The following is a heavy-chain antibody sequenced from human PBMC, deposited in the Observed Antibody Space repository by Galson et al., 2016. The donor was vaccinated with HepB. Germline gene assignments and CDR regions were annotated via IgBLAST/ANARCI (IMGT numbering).Heavy chain of an antibody. CDR1: GFTFSGYW. D-gene: IGHD1-14*01. CDR2: INSGGSDT. J-gene: IGHJ2*01. V-gene: IGHV3-74*03. Sequence: SLRLSCAASGFTFSGYWMHWFRQAPGKGPVWVSRINSGGSDTKYADFVKGRFIISRDNAKNTLYVQMNSLTAEDTAVYFCARGGPQWPTSYFDLWGRGTLVTVSS. CDR3: ARGGPQWPTSYFDL.